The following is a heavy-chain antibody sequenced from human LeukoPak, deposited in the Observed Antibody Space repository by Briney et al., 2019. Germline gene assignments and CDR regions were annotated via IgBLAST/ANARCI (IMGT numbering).Heavy chain of an antibody. CDR3: ARGRTGSN. D-gene: IGHD1/OR15-1a*01. J-gene: IGHJ4*02. V-gene: IGHV4-34*01. CDR1: GGSYSGYY. CDR2: INHSGST. Sequence: PSETQSLTCAVYGGSYSGYYWSWIRQPPGKGLEWIGEINHSGSTNYNPSLKSRVTISVDTSKNQFSLKLSSVTAADTAVYYCARGRTGSNWGQGTLVTVSS.